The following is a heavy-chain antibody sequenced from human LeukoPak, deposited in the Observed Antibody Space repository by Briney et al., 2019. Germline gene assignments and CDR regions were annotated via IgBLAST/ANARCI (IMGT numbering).Heavy chain of an antibody. Sequence: GGSLRLSCAASGFTFSSYAMHWVRQAPGKGLEWVAVISYDGSNKYYADSVKGRFTISRDNSKNTLYLQMNSLRAEDTAVYYCARGLAFWSGYYTRYVSDYWGQGTLVIVSS. V-gene: IGHV3-30-3*01. D-gene: IGHD3-3*01. CDR2: ISYDGSNK. CDR1: GFTFSSYA. J-gene: IGHJ4*02. CDR3: ARGLAFWSGYYTRYVSDY.